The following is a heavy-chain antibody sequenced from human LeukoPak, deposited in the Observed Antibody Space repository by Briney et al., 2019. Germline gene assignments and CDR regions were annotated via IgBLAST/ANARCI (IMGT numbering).Heavy chain of an antibody. V-gene: IGHV3-23*01. Sequence: GGSLRLSCAASGFTFSSYAMSWVRQAPGKGLEWVSAISGSGGSTYYADSVKGRFTISRDNSKNTLYLQMNSLRAEDTAVYYCARDQYWCSGGSCYLDAFDIWGQGTMVTVSS. D-gene: IGHD2-15*01. J-gene: IGHJ3*02. CDR3: ARDQYWCSGGSCYLDAFDI. CDR2: ISGSGGST. CDR1: GFTFSSYA.